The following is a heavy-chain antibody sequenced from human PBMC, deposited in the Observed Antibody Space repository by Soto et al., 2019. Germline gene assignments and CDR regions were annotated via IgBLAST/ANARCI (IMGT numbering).Heavy chain of an antibody. V-gene: IGHV3-11*01. Sequence: GGSLRLSCAASGFTFSNYYMTWIRQAPGKGLECLSYISSREVTVYYADSVKGRFTISRDNTKNSLYLQMTTLRDEDTAVYYCARVSASGWHVNGRDYFDSWGQGTPVTVPQ. CDR2: ISSREVTV. J-gene: IGHJ4*02. CDR3: ARVSASGWHVNGRDYFDS. D-gene: IGHD6-19*01. CDR1: GFTFSNYY.